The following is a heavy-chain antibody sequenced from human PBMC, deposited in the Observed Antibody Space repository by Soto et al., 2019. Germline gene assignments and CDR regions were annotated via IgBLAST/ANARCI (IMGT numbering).Heavy chain of an antibody. CDR1: GFTFSSYA. CDR2: ISYDGSNK. CDR3: ARDKRDLRFLEWSYYFDY. Sequence: QVQLVESGGGVVQPGRSLRLSCAASGFTFSSYAMHWVRQAPGKGLEWVAVISYDGSNKYYADSVKGRFTISRDNSKNTLYLQLNGRRAEDTAVYYCARDKRDLRFLEWSYYFDYWGQGTLVTVSS. D-gene: IGHD3-3*01. J-gene: IGHJ4*02. V-gene: IGHV3-30-3*01.